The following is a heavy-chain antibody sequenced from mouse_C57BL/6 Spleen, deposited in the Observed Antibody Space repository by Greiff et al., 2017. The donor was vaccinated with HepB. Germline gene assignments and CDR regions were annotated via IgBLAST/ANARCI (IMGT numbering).Heavy chain of an antibody. CDR1: GYTFTSSC. CDR3: ARSDDWDGMDY. CDR2: IDPSDSYT. J-gene: IGHJ4*01. Sequence: QVQLQQPGAELVMPGASVKLSCKASGYTFTSSCMHWVKQRPGQGLEWIGEIDPSDSYTNYNPKFQGKSTFTVDKSSSTAYMQLSSLTSEDAAVYYCARSDDWDGMDYWGQGTSVTVSS. V-gene: IGHV1-69*01. D-gene: IGHD4-1*01.